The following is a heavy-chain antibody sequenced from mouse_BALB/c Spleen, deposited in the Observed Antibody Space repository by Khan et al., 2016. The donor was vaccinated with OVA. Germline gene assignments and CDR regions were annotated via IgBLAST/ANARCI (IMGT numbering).Heavy chain of an antibody. Sequence: QVQLQQSGAELAKPGASVKMSCKASGYTFINYWILWVKQRPGQGLEWIGYINPSTAYTEYNQNFKDKAILTADKSSRTAYMLLSSLTSEDSAVYYCARRGLRWDFDYWGQGTTLTVSS. D-gene: IGHD1-1*01. V-gene: IGHV1-7*01. CDR2: INPSTAYT. J-gene: IGHJ2*01. CDR3: ARRGLRWDFDY. CDR1: GYTFINYW.